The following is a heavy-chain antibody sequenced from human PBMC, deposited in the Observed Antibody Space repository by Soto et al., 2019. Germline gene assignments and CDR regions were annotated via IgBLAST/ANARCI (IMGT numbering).Heavy chain of an antibody. V-gene: IGHV3-23*01. CDR2: ISGSGGST. Sequence: EVQLLESGGGLVQPGGSLRLSCAASGLTFSSYAMSWVRQAPGKGLEWVSAISGSGGSTYYADSVKGRFTISRDNSKNTLYLQMNSLRAEDTAVYYCAKDVAWDYDSSGYYYGRPDYWGQGTLVTVSS. D-gene: IGHD3-22*01. CDR3: AKDVAWDYDSSGYYYGRPDY. CDR1: GLTFSSYA. J-gene: IGHJ4*02.